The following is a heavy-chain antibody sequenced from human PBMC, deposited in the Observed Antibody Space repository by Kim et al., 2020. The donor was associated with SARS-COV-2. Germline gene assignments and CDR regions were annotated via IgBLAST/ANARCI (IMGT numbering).Heavy chain of an antibody. CDR3: ARERSGWYDR. D-gene: IGHD6-19*01. Sequence: SETLSLTCTVSGGSISSGGYYWSWIRQHPGKGLEWIGYIYYSGSTYYNPSLKSRVTISVDTSKNQFSLKLSSVTAADTAVYYCARERSGWYDRWGQGTLVTVSS. CDR2: IYYSGST. V-gene: IGHV4-31*03. J-gene: IGHJ5*02. CDR1: GGSISSGGYY.